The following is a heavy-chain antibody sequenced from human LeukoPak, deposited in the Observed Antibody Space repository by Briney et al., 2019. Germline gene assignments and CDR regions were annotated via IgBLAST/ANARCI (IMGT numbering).Heavy chain of an antibody. V-gene: IGHV3-23*01. CDR3: AKENPVGGTNYFDY. CDR1: EFTFSSYS. D-gene: IGHD1-26*01. CDR2: ITGSGDST. J-gene: IGHJ4*02. Sequence: PGGSLRLSCAASEFTFSSYSMNWVRQAPGKGLEWVSAITGSGDSTYYADSVKGRFTISRDNSKNTLSLQMNSLRAEDTAVYYCAKENPVGGTNYFDYWGQGTLVTVPS.